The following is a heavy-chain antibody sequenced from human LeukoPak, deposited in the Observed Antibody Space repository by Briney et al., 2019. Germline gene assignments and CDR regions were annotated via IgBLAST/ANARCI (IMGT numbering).Heavy chain of an antibody. Sequence: ASVKVSCMPSGYTFTSYGISWVRQAPGQGLEWTGWISAYNGNTNYAQKLQGRVTMTTDTSTSTAYMELRSLSSDDTAVYYCARALDYYFDYWGQGTLVTVSS. CDR1: GYTFTSYG. J-gene: IGHJ4*02. D-gene: IGHD3/OR15-3a*01. V-gene: IGHV1-18*01. CDR3: ARALDYYFDY. CDR2: ISAYNGNT.